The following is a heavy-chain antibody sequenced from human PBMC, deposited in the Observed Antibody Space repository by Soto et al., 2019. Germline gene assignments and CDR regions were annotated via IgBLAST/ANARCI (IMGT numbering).Heavy chain of an antibody. CDR2: IDWDDDK. CDR3: ARTRYNWNGPNVNPYNWFDP. CDR1: GFSLSTSGMC. D-gene: IGHD1-1*01. J-gene: IGHJ5*02. Sequence: GSGPTLVNPTQTLTLTCTFSGFSLSTSGMCVSWIRQPPGKALEWLALIDWDDDKYYSTSLKTRLTISKDTSKNQVVLTMTNMDPVDTATYYCARTRYNWNGPNVNPYNWFDPWGQGTLVTVSS. V-gene: IGHV2-70*01.